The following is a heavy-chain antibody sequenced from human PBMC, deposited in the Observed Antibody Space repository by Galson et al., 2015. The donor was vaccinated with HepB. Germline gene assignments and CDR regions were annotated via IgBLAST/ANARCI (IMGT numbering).Heavy chain of an antibody. CDR1: GFTFSYYG. D-gene: IGHD1-26*01. J-gene: IGHJ6*01. CDR3: AKDEWEVLDPYGLDI. CDR2: ISYGRSKK. V-gene: IGHV3-30*18. Sequence: SLRLSCAVSGFTFSYYGMHWVRQAPGKGLEWVAFISYGRSKKYYVDSVKGRFTISRDDLNNTLYLQMNSLRPEDTAVYYCAKDEWEVLDPYGLDIWGQGTTVLGSS.